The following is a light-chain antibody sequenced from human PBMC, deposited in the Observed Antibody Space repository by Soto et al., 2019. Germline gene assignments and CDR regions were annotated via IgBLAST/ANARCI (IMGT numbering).Light chain of an antibody. CDR2: AAS. V-gene: IGKV1-39*01. CDR1: QSVNRY. J-gene: IGKJ1*01. CDR3: QQSDTTPWA. Sequence: DIQITQSPSSLSASVGDRVTITCRASQSVNRYLNWYQQKPGKAPKLLISAASSLQGGVPSRFSGSGSGTDFTLTISGLKPDDFATNLCQQSDTTPWAFGQGTKVDIK.